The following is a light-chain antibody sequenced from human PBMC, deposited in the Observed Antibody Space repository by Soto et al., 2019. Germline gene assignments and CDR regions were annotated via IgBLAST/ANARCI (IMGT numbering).Light chain of an antibody. CDR3: QQQGRSWIT. J-gene: IGKJ5*01. Sequence: ETVLTQSPATLSLSPGERATLSCRASQSVSSYLAWYQQKPGQAPRVFIYGASTRATGIPDRFSGSGSGTDFTLTISRLEPEDFAVYYCQQQGRSWITFGQGTRLEIK. V-gene: IGKV3-20*01. CDR1: QSVSSY. CDR2: GAS.